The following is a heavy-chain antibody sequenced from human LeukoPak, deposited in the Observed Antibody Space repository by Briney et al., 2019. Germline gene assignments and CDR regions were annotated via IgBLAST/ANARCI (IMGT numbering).Heavy chain of an antibody. CDR1: GFTFSSYW. J-gene: IGHJ6*02. Sequence: PGGSLRLSCAASGFTFSSYWMSWVRQAPGKGLEWVANIKQDGSEKYYVDSVKGRFTNSRDNAKNSLYLQMNSLRAEDTAVYFCARDIAAAGTIYYYYYGMDVWGQGTTVTVSS. CDR3: ARDIAAAGTIYYYYYGMDV. V-gene: IGHV3-7*01. D-gene: IGHD6-13*01. CDR2: IKQDGSEK.